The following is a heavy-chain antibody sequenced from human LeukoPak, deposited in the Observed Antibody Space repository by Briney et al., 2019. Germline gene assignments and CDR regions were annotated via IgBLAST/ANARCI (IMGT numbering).Heavy chain of an antibody. V-gene: IGHV3-23*01. J-gene: IGHJ3*02. CDR1: GFTFTSYA. D-gene: IGHD1-1*01. CDR3: ARRIPTTWACDI. CDR2: ITESGHAT. Sequence: PGGSLRLSCAASGFTFTSYAMSWVRQAPGKGLEWVSGITESGHATYYADSVKGRFTISRDNSKNTLYLQLNSLRAEDTAVYYCARRIPTTWACDIWGQGTMVTVSS.